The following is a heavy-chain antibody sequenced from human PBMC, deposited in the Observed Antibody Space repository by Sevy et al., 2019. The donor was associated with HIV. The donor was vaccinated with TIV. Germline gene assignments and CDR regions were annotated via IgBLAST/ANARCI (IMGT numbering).Heavy chain of an antibody. CDR1: GFSYSSYG. D-gene: IGHD2-21*01. CDR2: IQYVGSNK. J-gene: IGHJ4*02. CDR3: VKEGGGEGGDH. V-gene: IGHV3-30*02. Sequence: GGSLRLSCAASGFSYSSYGMHWVRQAPGKGLGWVAYIQYVGSNKDYADSVKGRFTISRDNSKNTLDLQMNSLRVEDTAVYYCVKEGGGEGGDHWGQGTLVTVSS.